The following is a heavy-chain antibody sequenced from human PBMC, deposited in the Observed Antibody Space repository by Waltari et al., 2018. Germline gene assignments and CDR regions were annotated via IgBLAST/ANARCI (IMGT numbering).Heavy chain of an antibody. Sequence: EVQLVESGGGLVQPGGSLRLSCAASGFTFSSYAMPWVRQAPGKGLEYVSAISSNGGSTYYANSVKGRFTISRDNSKNTLYLQMGSLRAEDMAVYYCARVPNAAAAGPLGDWGQGTLVTVSS. J-gene: IGHJ4*02. CDR2: ISSNGGST. CDR3: ARVPNAAAAGPLGD. D-gene: IGHD6-13*01. CDR1: GFTFSSYA. V-gene: IGHV3-64*01.